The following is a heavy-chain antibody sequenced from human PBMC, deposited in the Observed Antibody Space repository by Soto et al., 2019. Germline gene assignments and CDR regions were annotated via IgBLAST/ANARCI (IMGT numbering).Heavy chain of an antibody. Sequence: QVQLLESGGGVVQPGRSLRLSCAASGFTFSSYGMHWVRQAPGKGLEWVAVIWYDGSNKYYADSVKGRFTISRDNSKNTLYLQMNSLRAEDTAVYYCAREVSTYYDILTGYLTGRWFDPWGQGTLVTVSS. V-gene: IGHV3-33*01. CDR3: AREVSTYYDILTGYLTGRWFDP. J-gene: IGHJ5*02. CDR1: GFTFSSYG. CDR2: IWYDGSNK. D-gene: IGHD3-9*01.